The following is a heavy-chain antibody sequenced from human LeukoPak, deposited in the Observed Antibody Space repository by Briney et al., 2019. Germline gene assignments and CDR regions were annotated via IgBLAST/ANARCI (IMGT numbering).Heavy chain of an antibody. CDR3: ARDRGHFDAFDI. CDR1: GFTSSSYG. CDR2: ISYDGSNK. V-gene: IGHV3-30*03. J-gene: IGHJ3*02. Sequence: PAGGSLRLSCAASGFTSSSYGMHWVRQAPGKGLEWVAVISYDGSNKYYADSVKGRFTISRDNSKNTLYLQMNSLRAEDTAVYYCARDRGHFDAFDIWGQGTMVTVSS.